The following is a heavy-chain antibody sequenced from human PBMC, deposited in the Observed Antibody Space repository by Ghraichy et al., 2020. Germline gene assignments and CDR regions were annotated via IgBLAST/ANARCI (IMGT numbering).Heavy chain of an antibody. Sequence: GESLNISCAASGFTVTSSYINWVRQAPGKGLEWLSITYAGGSTNFADSVKGRFTISRDHSKNTLYLQMNSLRAEDTAVYYCARDAGGPYCGVDCYLDYWGQGTLVTVSS. V-gene: IGHV3-53*01. CDR1: GFTVTSSY. CDR2: TYAGGST. J-gene: IGHJ4*02. D-gene: IGHD2-21*02. CDR3: ARDAGGPYCGVDCYLDY.